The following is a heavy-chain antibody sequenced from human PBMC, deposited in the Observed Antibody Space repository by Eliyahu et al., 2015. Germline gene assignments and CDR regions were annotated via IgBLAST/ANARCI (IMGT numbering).Heavy chain of an antibody. J-gene: IGHJ5*02. V-gene: IGHV2-5*01. Sequence: QITLKESGPTLVKPTQTLTLTCTFSGSSLSTSGVTVGWIRQPPGKALEWLALIYWNDDKRYSPSLKSRLTITKDTSKNQVVLTMTNVDPVDTATYYCAHNSIAAAGTGWFDPWGQGTLVTVSS. CDR3: AHNSIAAAGTGWFDP. CDR1: GSSLSTSGVT. D-gene: IGHD6-13*01. CDR2: IYWNDDK.